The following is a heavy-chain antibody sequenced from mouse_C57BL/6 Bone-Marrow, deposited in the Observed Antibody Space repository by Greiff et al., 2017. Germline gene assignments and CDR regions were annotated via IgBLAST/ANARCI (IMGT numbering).Heavy chain of an antibody. V-gene: IGHV1-15*01. D-gene: IGHD1-1*01. CDR3: TTVVFWDFDV. Sequence: VQLQQSGAELVRPGASVTLSCKASGYTFTDYEMHWVKQTPVHGLEWIGAIDPETGGTAYNQKFKGKAILTADKSSSTAYMELRSLTSEDSAVYYCTTVVFWDFDVWGTGTTVTVFS. CDR1: GYTFTDYE. J-gene: IGHJ1*03. CDR2: IDPETGGT.